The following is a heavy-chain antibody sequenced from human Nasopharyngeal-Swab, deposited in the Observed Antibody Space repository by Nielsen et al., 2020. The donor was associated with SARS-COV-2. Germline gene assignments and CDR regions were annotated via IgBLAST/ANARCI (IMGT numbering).Heavy chain of an antibody. CDR3: TTDYYFDY. Sequence: GGSLRLSCAASGFIFSGSAMHWVRQAAGNWLEWVGRIGDKDHNYATTYGAAVKGRFTISRDDSKNTAFLQMDSLKTEDTALYYCTTDYYFDYWGQGTLVTVSS. CDR2: IGDKDHNYAT. J-gene: IGHJ4*02. V-gene: IGHV3-73*01. CDR1: GFIFSGSA.